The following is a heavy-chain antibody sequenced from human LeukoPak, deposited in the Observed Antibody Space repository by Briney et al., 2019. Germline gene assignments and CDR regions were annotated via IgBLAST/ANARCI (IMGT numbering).Heavy chain of an antibody. CDR2: IYYSGST. CDR3: ARLQWLGYNWFDP. CDR1: GGSISSGSYY. J-gene: IGHJ5*02. Sequence: SETLSLTCTVSGGSISSGSYYWSWIRQPPGKGLEWIGYIYYSGSTNYNPSLKSRVTISVDTSKNQFSLKLSSVTAADTAVYYCARLQWLGYNWFDPWGQGTLVTVSS. V-gene: IGHV4-61*01. D-gene: IGHD6-19*01.